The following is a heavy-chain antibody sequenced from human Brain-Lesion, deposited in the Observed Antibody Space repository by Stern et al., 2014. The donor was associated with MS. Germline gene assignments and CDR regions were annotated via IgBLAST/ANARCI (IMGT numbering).Heavy chain of an antibody. J-gene: IGHJ6*02. CDR2: IFNSGST. CDR3: ARGRVVPGFQYYATDV. Sequence: VQLVESGPGLVKPSQTLSLSCTVSGGSISSGGYYWRWLRQPAGKGLEGIGRIFNSGSTSYNPSLKSRVTISIDTSKNQFSRSLNSMTAADTAVYYCARGRVVPGFQYYATDVWGQGTTVIVSS. CDR1: GGSISSGGYY. D-gene: IGHD2-2*01. V-gene: IGHV4-61*02.